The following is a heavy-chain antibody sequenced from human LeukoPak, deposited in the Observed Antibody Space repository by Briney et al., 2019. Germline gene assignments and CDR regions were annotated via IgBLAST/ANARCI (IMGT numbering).Heavy chain of an antibody. CDR3: ARDRDSSGYYYGRNWFDH. V-gene: IGHV1-69*13. J-gene: IGHJ5*02. Sequence: SVKVSCKASGGTFSSYAISWVRQAPGQGLEWMGGIIPFFGTANYAQKFQGRVTITADESTSTAYMELSRLRSEDTAVYYCARDRDSSGYYYGRNWFDHWGQGTLVTVSS. D-gene: IGHD3-22*01. CDR1: GGTFSSYA. CDR2: IIPFFGTA.